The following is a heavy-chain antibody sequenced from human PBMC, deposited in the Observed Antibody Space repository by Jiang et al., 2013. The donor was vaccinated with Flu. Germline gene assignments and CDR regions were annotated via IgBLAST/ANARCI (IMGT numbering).Heavy chain of an antibody. CDR3: ARETAPSSGWYKGSAFDI. CDR2: ISSNGGST. Sequence: VQLVESGGGLVQPGGSLRLSCAASGFTFSSYAMHWVRQAPGKGLEYVSAISSNGGSTYYANSVKGRFTISRDNSKNTLYLQMGSLRAEDMAVYYCARETAPSSGWYKGSAFDIWGQGTMVTVSS. V-gene: IGHV3-64*01. J-gene: IGHJ3*02. CDR1: GFTFSSYA. D-gene: IGHD6-19*01.